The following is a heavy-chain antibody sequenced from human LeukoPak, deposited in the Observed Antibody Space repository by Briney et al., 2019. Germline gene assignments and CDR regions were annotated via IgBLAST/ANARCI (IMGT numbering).Heavy chain of an antibody. CDR3: ARDSNWTPFDC. V-gene: IGHV3-21*01. CDR1: GFTFSSYS. D-gene: IGHD1-1*01. CDR2: ISSSSSYI. Sequence: GGSLRLSCAASGFTFSSYSMNWVRQAPGKGLEWVSSISSSSSYIYYADSVKGRFTISRDNAKNSLYLQMNSLRAEDTAVYYCARDSNWTPFDCWGQGTLVTVSS. J-gene: IGHJ4*02.